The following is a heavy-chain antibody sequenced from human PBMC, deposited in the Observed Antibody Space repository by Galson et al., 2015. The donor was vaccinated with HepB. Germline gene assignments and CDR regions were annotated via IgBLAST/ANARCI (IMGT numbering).Heavy chain of an antibody. Sequence: SLRLSCAVSGFTFSTYAMSWVRLAPGKGLEWVSGIRGSGGTTYYADSVRGRFTISRDNSKNTLFLQMNSLRAEDTALYYCAKDNRRYFDWFLGTDAFDIWGQGTMVTVSS. D-gene: IGHD3-9*01. CDR2: IRGSGGTT. J-gene: IGHJ3*02. V-gene: IGHV3-23*01. CDR3: AKDNRRYFDWFLGTDAFDI. CDR1: GFTFSTYA.